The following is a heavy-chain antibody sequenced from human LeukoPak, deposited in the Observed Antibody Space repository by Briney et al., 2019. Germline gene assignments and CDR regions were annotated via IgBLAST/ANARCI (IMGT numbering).Heavy chain of an antibody. CDR3: ARGPDIVVVPAAHAGGDYCYGMDV. CDR2: IIPIFGTA. CDR1: GGTFSSYA. D-gene: IGHD2-2*01. Sequence: EASVKVSCKASGGTFSSYAISWVRQAPGQGLEWMGGIIPIFGTANYAQKFQGRVTITADKSTSTAYMELSSLRSEDTAVYYCARGPDIVVVPAAHAGGDYCYGMDVWGKGTTVTVSS. V-gene: IGHV1-69*06. J-gene: IGHJ6*04.